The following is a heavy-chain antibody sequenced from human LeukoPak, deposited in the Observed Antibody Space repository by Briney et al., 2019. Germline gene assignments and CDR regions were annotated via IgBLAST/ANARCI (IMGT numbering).Heavy chain of an antibody. CDR1: GGSFSGYY. D-gene: IGHD2-15*01. J-gene: IGHJ5*02. V-gene: IGHV4-34*01. Sequence: PSETLSLTCAVYGGSFSGYYWSWIRQPPGKGLEWIGEINHSGSTNYNPSLKSRVTISVDTSKNQFSLKLSSVTAADTAVYYCAMVVAAPWTWFDPWGQGTLVTVSS. CDR2: INHSGST. CDR3: AMVVAAPWTWFDP.